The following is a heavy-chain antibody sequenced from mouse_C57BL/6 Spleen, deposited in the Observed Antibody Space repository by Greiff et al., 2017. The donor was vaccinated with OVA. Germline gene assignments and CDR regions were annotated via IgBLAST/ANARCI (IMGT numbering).Heavy chain of an antibody. V-gene: IGHV5-15*01. D-gene: IGHD1-1*01. J-gene: IGHJ4*01. CDR1: GFTFSDYG. Sequence: DVMLVESGGGLVQPGGSLKLSCAASGFTFSDYGMAWVRQAPRKGPEWVAFISNLAYSIYYADTVTGRFTISRENAKNTLYLEMSSLRSEDTAMYYCARHYYGSSNYAMDYWGQGTSVTVSS. CDR2: ISNLAYSI. CDR3: ARHYYGSSNYAMDY.